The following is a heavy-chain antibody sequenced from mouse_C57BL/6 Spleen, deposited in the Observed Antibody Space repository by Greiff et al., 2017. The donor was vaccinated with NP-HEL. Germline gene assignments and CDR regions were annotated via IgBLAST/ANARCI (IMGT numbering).Heavy chain of an antibody. CDR1: GYTFTDYN. Sequence: EVQLQQSGPELVKPGASVKIPCKASGYTFTDYNMDWVKQSHGKSLEWIGDINPNNGGTIYNQKFKGKATLTVDKSSSTAYMELRSLTSEDTAVYDCARGGDYGSSYGNYAMDYWGQGTSVTVSS. J-gene: IGHJ4*01. V-gene: IGHV1-18*01. CDR2: INPNNGGT. CDR3: ARGGDYGSSYGNYAMDY. D-gene: IGHD1-1*01.